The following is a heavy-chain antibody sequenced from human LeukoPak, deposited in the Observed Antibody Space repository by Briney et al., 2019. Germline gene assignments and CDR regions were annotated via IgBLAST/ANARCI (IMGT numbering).Heavy chain of an antibody. CDR1: GFTVSDNY. V-gene: IGHV3-53*01. Sequence: GGSLRLSCAASGFTVSDNYMTWVRQAPGKGLEWVSSIYSAGATHYAGSVKGRFTISRDNSKNTLYLQMNSLRAEDMAVYYCARIEWERLGRAFGIWGQGTMVTVSS. CDR2: IYSAGAT. CDR3: ARIEWERLGRAFGI. J-gene: IGHJ3*02. D-gene: IGHD1-26*01.